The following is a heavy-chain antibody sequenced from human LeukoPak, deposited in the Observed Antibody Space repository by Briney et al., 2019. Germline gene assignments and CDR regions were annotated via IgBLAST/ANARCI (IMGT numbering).Heavy chain of an antibody. CDR1: GFTFSSYG. J-gene: IGHJ5*02. Sequence: GGSLRLSCAASGFTFSSYGMHWVRQAPGKGLEWVAFIRYDGSNKYYADSVKGRFTISRDNSKNTLYLQMNSLRAEDTAVYYCAKDSPHYSNYPNWFDPWGQGTLVTVSS. CDR2: IRYDGSNK. D-gene: IGHD4-11*01. V-gene: IGHV3-30*02. CDR3: AKDSPHYSNYPNWFDP.